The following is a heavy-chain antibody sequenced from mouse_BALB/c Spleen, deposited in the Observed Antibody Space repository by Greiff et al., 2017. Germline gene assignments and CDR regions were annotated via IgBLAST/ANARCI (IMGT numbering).Heavy chain of an antibody. Sequence: VQLQQSGPELVKPGASVKMSGKASGYTFTSYVMHWVKQKPGQGLEWIGYINPYNDGTKYNEKFKGKATLTSDKSSSTAYMELSSLTSEDSAVYYCAREGFYGNYAMDYWGQGTSVTVSS. D-gene: IGHD2-1*01. V-gene: IGHV1-14*01. CDR1: GYTFTSYV. CDR3: AREGFYGNYAMDY. CDR2: INPYNDGT. J-gene: IGHJ4*01.